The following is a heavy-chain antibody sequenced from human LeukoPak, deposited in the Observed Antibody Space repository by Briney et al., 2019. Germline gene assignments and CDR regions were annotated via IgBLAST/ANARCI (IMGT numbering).Heavy chain of an antibody. CDR2: ISYDGSNK. CDR3: ARGADSSGYYRLSYFDY. V-gene: IGHV3-30*03. Sequence: GGSLRLSCAASGFTFSSYSMNWVRQAPGKGLEWVAVISYDGSNKYYADSVKGRFTISRDNSKNTLYLQMNILRAEDTAVYYCARGADSSGYYRLSYFDYWGQGTLVTVSS. J-gene: IGHJ4*02. D-gene: IGHD3-22*01. CDR1: GFTFSSYS.